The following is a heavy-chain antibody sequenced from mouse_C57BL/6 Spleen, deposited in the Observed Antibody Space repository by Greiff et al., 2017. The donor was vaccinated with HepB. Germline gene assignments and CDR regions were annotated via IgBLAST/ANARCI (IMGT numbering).Heavy chain of an antibody. CDR1: GFTFSDYG. Sequence: EVQLVESGGGLVKPGGSLKLSCAASGFTFSDYGMHWVRQAPEKGLEWVAYISSGSSTIYYADTVKGRFTISRDNAKNTLFLQMTSLRSEDTAMYYCARRYYGSKAWYFDVWGTGTTVTVSS. CDR3: ARRYYGSKAWYFDV. D-gene: IGHD1-1*01. J-gene: IGHJ1*03. V-gene: IGHV5-17*01. CDR2: ISSGSSTI.